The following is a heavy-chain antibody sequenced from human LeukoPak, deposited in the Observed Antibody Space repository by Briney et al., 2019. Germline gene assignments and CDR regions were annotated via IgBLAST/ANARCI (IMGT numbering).Heavy chain of an antibody. V-gene: IGHV3-64*01. CDR1: GFTFSSYA. J-gene: IGHJ5*02. CDR3: AKGEAAGGTRWFGP. Sequence: GGSLRLSCAASGFTFSSYAMHWVRQAPGKGLEYVSGISSNGGSRYYANSVKGRFTISRDNSKNTLYLQMGSLRAEDMAVFYCAKGEAAGGTRWFGPWGQGTLVTVSS. D-gene: IGHD6-13*01. CDR2: ISSNGGSR.